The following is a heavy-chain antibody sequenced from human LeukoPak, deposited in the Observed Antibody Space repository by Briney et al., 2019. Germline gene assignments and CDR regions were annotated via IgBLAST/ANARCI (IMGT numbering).Heavy chain of an antibody. V-gene: IGHV4-39*01. CDR1: GGSISSHIYY. J-gene: IGHJ4*02. CDR3: ARQWLLAFDY. Sequence: SETLSLTCTVSGGSISSHIYYWGWIRQPPGKGLEWIGSIYYSGSTYYNPSLKSRVTISVDTSKNQFSLKLSSVTAADTAVYYCARQWLLAFDYWGQGTLVTVSS. CDR2: IYYSGST. D-gene: IGHD5-18*01.